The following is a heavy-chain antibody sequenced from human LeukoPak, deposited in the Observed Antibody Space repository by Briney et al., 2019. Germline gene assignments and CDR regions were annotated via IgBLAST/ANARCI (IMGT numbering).Heavy chain of an antibody. CDR2: IKQDGSEE. CDR3: ARDFGWLQLNGYDY. D-gene: IGHD5-24*01. V-gene: IGHV3-7*01. CDR1: GFSFSIYW. Sequence: GGSLRLSCAASGFSFSIYWMSWVRQAPGKGLEWVAYIKQDGSEEYYVDSVKGRFTISRDNAKNSLFLQMNSLRVEDTAVYYCARDFGWLQLNGYDYWGQGTLVTVSS. J-gene: IGHJ4*02.